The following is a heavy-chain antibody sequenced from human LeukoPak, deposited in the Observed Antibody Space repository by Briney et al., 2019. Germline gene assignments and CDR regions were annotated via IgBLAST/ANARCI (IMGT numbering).Heavy chain of an antibody. CDR1: GFTFSSYS. Sequence: LSGGSLRLSCAASGFTFSSYSLNWVRQAPGKGLEWVAVISYDGSNKYYADSVKGRFTISRDNSKNTLYLQMNSLRAEDTAVYYCATLPLKYYDFWSGYSDYWGQGTLVTVSS. V-gene: IGHV3-30*03. CDR2: ISYDGSNK. CDR3: ATLPLKYYDFWSGYSDY. D-gene: IGHD3-3*01. J-gene: IGHJ4*02.